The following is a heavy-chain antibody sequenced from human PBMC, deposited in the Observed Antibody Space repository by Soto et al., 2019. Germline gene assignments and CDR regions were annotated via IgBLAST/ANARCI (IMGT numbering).Heavy chain of an antibody. D-gene: IGHD2-15*01. CDR2: ISGSGGST. J-gene: IGHJ4*02. CDR1: GFTFSSYA. Sequence: GGSLRLSLASSGFTFSSYAMSWFRQSPGKGLEWVSAISGSGGSTYYADSVKGRFTISRDNSKNTLYLQMNSLRAEDTAVYYCARDLVVVAATAFDYWGQGTLVTVSS. V-gene: IGHV3-23*01. CDR3: ARDLVVVAATAFDY.